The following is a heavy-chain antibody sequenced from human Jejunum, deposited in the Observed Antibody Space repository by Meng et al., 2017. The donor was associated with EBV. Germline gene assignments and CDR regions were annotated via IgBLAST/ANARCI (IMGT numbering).Heavy chain of an antibody. D-gene: IGHD6-13*01. CDR1: CYIFTNYG. J-gene: IGHJ2*01. CDR3: ARYVPNGSFWYFDF. V-gene: IGHV1-18*01. Sequence: VQVGPSRADAKEAGASMKVSCKASCYIFTNYGISWVRQAPGQGLEWMGWISVKNGEAKYPQNFQGRVTMTTDTTTSTAYMELRSLTSDDTAVYYCARYVPNGSFWYFDFWGRGTLVTVSS. CDR2: ISVKNGEA.